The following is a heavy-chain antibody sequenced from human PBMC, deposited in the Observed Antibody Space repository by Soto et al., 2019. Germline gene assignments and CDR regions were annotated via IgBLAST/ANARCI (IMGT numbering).Heavy chain of an antibody. V-gene: IGHV4-59*01. CDR2: LYYSGNT. CDR1: GGSISPVY. Sequence: SETLSLTCTVSGGSISPVYWSWVRQPPGKGLEWIGYLYYSGNTNYNPSLKSRVTISVDASKNQVSLRLTSVTAADTAVYDCARVGGVAASTFDYCGQGTVVTVSS. CDR3: ARVGGVAASTFDY. J-gene: IGHJ4*02. D-gene: IGHD2-15*01.